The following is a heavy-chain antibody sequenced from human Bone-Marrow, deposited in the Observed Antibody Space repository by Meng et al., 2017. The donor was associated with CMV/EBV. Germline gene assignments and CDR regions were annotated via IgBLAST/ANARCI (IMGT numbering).Heavy chain of an antibody. CDR3: ARSWEGQQPIDY. J-gene: IGHJ4*02. V-gene: IGHV4-39*07. CDR1: GGSISSSSYD. Sequence: QLQLQESGPGLVKPSETLSLTCTCSGGSISSSSYDWGWIRQPPGKGLEWIGTIYYSGSTYYNPSLKSRVTISVDTSKNQFSLKLSSVTAADTAVYYCARSWEGQQPIDYWGQGTLVTASS. D-gene: IGHD6-13*01. CDR2: IYYSGST.